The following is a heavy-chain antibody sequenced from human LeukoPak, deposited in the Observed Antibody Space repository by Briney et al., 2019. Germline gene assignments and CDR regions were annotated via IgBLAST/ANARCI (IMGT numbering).Heavy chain of an antibody. J-gene: IGHJ4*02. CDR3: ARARLYSSSSGFDY. CDR1: GFTFSSYW. Sequence: GGSLRLSCAASGFTFSSYWMHWVRQAPGKGLGWVSRINTDGSSTSYADSVKGRFTISRDNAKNTLYLQMNSLRAEDTAVYYCARARLYSSSSGFDYWGQGTLVTVSS. V-gene: IGHV3-74*01. D-gene: IGHD6-6*01. CDR2: INTDGSST.